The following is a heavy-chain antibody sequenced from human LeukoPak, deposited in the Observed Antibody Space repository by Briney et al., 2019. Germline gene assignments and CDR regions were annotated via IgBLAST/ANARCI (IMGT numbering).Heavy chain of an antibody. CDR3: AKAFRADDLNYYDSSGFDY. J-gene: IGHJ4*02. D-gene: IGHD3-22*01. Sequence: ASVKVSCRVSGYTLTELSMHWVRQAPGKGLGWMGGFDPEDGETIYAQKFQGRVTMTEDTSTDTAYMELSSLRSEDTAVYYCAKAFRADDLNYYDSSGFDYWGQGTLVTVSS. CDR2: FDPEDGET. CDR1: GYTLTELS. V-gene: IGHV1-24*01.